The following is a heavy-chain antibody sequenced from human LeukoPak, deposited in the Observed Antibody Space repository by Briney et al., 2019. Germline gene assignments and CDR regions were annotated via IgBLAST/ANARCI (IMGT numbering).Heavy chain of an antibody. CDR3: ARSVTGDY. D-gene: IGHD1-20*01. CDR1: GFTFSGYN. V-gene: IGHV3-21*01. CDR2: IGSSTTYI. J-gene: IGHJ4*02. Sequence: GGSLRLSCAAPGFTFSGYNMNWVRQAPGKGLEWVSSIGSSTTYIYYADSVKGRFTISRDNAKNSLYLQMNSLRAEDTAVYYCARSVTGDYWGQGTLVTASS.